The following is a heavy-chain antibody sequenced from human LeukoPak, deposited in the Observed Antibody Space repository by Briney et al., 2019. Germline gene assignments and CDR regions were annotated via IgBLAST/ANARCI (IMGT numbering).Heavy chain of an antibody. CDR1: GFTVSTNC. CDR2: IYSGGNT. Sequence: GGSLRLSCAASGFTVSTNCMSWVRQAPGRGLEWVSVIYSGGNTYYADSVKGRFTISRDNSKNTLYLQMNSLRADDTAVYYCARDSGTTVGYFDYWGQGTLVTVSS. J-gene: IGHJ4*02. CDR3: ARDSGTTVGYFDY. D-gene: IGHD4-23*01. V-gene: IGHV3-66*01.